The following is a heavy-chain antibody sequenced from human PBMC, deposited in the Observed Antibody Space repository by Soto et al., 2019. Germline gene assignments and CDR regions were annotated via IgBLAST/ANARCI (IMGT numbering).Heavy chain of an antibody. J-gene: IGHJ4*02. V-gene: IGHV4-34*01. Sequence: SETLSLTCAVYGGSFSGYYWSWIRQPPGKGLEWIGEINHSGSTNYNPSLKSRVTISVDTSKNQFSLKLSSVTAADTAVYYCARSSSWFSARLDYWGQGTLVTVSS. CDR2: INHSGST. D-gene: IGHD6-13*01. CDR1: GGSFSGYY. CDR3: ARSSSWFSARLDY.